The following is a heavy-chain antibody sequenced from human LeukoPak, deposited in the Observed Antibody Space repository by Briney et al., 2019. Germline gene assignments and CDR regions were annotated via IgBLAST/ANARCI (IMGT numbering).Heavy chain of an antibody. J-gene: IGHJ3*02. D-gene: IGHD6-19*01. V-gene: IGHV3-64*01. CDR2: ISSNGGST. CDR1: GFTFSRYT. CDR3: ARVRSGWSDAFDI. Sequence: GGSLRLSCAASGFTFSRYTMHWVRQAPGNGLEDVSTISSNGGSTYYANSVKGRFTISRDNSKNTLYLQMGSLRAEDMAVYYCARVRSGWSDAFDIWGQGTMVTVSS.